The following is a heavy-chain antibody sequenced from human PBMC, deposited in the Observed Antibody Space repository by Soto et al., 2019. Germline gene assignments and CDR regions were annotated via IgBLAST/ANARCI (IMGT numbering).Heavy chain of an antibody. D-gene: IGHD5-18*01. J-gene: IGHJ6*02. V-gene: IGHV1-69*01. Sequence: QVQLVQSGAEVKKPGSSVKVSCKASGCTFSSYAISWVRQAPGQVLEWMGGIIPIFGTANYAQKFQGRVTITADESTSTAYMELSSLRSEDTALYYCARASQNTAIVETYGMDVWGQGTTVTVSS. CDR1: GCTFSSYA. CDR2: IIPIFGTA. CDR3: ARASQNTAIVETYGMDV.